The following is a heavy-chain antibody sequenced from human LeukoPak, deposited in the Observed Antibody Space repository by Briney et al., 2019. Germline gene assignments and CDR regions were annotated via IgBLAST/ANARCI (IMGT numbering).Heavy chain of an antibody. J-gene: IGHJ4*02. V-gene: IGHV4-59*01. CDR3: ARIAAYYYDSSGYYYEYYFDY. Sequence: SETLSLTCTVSGGSISGYYWTWIRQPAGKGLEWIGYIYYSGSTNYNPSLKSRVTISVDTSKNQSSLKLSSVTAADTAVYYCARIAAYYYDSSGYYYEYYFDYWGQGTLVTVSS. D-gene: IGHD3-22*01. CDR1: GGSISGYY. CDR2: IYYSGST.